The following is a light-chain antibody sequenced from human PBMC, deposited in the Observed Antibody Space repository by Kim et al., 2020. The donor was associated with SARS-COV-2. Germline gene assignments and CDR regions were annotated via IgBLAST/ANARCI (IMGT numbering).Light chain of an antibody. Sequence: SLSPGKRATLSCRASQSVSSSYLAWYQQKPGQAPRLLIYGASSRATDIPDRFSGSGSGTDFTLTISRLEPEDFAVYYCQQYGSSYTFGQGTKLEIK. CDR1: QSVSSSY. J-gene: IGKJ2*01. CDR3: QQYGSSYT. CDR2: GAS. V-gene: IGKV3-20*01.